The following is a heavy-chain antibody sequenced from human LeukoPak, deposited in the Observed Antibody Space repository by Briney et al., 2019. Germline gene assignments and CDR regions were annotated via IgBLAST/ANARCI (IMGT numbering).Heavy chain of an antibody. J-gene: IGHJ4*02. CDR1: GGSISSGDYY. Sequence: PSETLSLTCTVSGGSISSGDYYWGWIRQPPGKGLEWIGNIYYSGSTYYNPSLKSRVTISVDTSKNQFSLKLSSVTAADTAVYYCARVHIGGRMGCYDSSGYYIDYWGQGTLVTVSS. CDR2: IYYSGST. CDR3: ARVHIGGRMGCYDSSGYYIDY. D-gene: IGHD3-22*01. V-gene: IGHV4-39*07.